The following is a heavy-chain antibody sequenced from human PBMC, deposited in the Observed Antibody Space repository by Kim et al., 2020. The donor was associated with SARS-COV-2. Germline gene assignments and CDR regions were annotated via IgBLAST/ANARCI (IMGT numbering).Heavy chain of an antibody. D-gene: IGHD3-3*01. CDR1: GGSISSGGYY. CDR2: IYYSGST. V-gene: IGHV4-31*03. CDR3: ASSPANVFWSGYPNWFDP. J-gene: IGHJ5*02. Sequence: SETLSLTCTVSGGSISSGGYYWSWIRQHPGKGLEWIGYIYYSGSTYYNPSLKSRVTISVDTSKNQFSLKLSSVTAADTAVYYCASSPANVFWSGYPNWFDPWGQGTLVTVSS.